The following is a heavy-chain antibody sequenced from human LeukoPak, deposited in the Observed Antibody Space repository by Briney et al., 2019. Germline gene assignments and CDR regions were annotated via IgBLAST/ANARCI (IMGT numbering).Heavy chain of an antibody. CDR3: VTYYFDSSGPKKNY. V-gene: IGHV4-34*01. CDR1: GGSFSGYY. CDR2: INHSGST. D-gene: IGHD3-22*01. Sequence: SGTLSLTCAVYGGSFSGYYWSWIRQPPGKGLEWIGEINHSGSTNYNPSLKSRVTISVDTSKKQFSLKLSSVTAADTAMYYCVTYYFDSSGPKKNYWGQGTLVTVSS. J-gene: IGHJ4*02.